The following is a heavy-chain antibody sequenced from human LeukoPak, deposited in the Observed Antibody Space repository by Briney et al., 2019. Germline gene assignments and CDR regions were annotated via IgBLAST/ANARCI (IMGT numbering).Heavy chain of an antibody. J-gene: IGHJ5*02. CDR1: GGSISRYY. CDR2: IFYSGCT. V-gene: IGHV4-59*01. CDR3: ARDIPRYCSSTSCSVVGGGHNWFDP. D-gene: IGHD2-2*01. Sequence: SETLSLTYGVSGGSISRYYWSWMRQPPGKGREGGGYIFYSGCTNYNPSLKSRLTISVDTSENQFSLKLSSVTAADTAVYYCARDIPRYCSSTSCSVVGGGHNWFDPWGQGTLVTVSS.